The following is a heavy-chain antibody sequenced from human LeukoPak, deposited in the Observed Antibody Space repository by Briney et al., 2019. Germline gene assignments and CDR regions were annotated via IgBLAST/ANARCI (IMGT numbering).Heavy chain of an antibody. Sequence: GRSLRLSCAASGFTFDDYAMHWVRQAPGKGLEWVSGISWNSGSIGYADSVKGRFTISRDNAKNSLYLQMNSLRAEGTALYYCAKETAGYSSGWPAYYYYGMDVWGQGTTVTVSS. CDR3: AKETAGYSSGWPAYYYYGMDV. CDR2: ISWNSGSI. D-gene: IGHD6-19*01. V-gene: IGHV3-9*01. CDR1: GFTFDDYA. J-gene: IGHJ6*02.